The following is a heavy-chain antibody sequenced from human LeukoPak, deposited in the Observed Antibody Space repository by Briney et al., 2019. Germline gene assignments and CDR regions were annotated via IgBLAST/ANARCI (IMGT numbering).Heavy chain of an antibody. CDR2: ISSSSDYI. Sequence: GGSLRLSCAASGFTLNNYTMNWVRQAPGKGLECVSLISSSSDYIDYADSVKGRFTISRDNAKNSLYLQMNSLRAEDTAVYYCARGGIVVRNYYYYMDVWGKGTTVTVSS. CDR3: ARGGIVVRNYYYYMDV. J-gene: IGHJ6*03. CDR1: GFTLNNYT. D-gene: IGHD2-2*01. V-gene: IGHV3-21*01.